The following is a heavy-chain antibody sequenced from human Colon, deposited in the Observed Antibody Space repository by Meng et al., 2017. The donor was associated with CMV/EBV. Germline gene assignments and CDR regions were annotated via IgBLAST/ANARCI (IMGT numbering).Heavy chain of an antibody. Sequence: GGSLRLSCAASGFTCEDFIIHWVRQAPGKGLEWVSLIGWNGDSTFYADSLKGRFTISRDNSKNSLYLQMNSLRIEDTALYSCAKDMRQSEDYYAMDVWGQGTTVTVSS. V-gene: IGHV3-43*01. J-gene: IGHJ6*02. CDR1: GFTCEDFI. CDR2: IGWNGDST. CDR3: AKDMRQSEDYYAMDV.